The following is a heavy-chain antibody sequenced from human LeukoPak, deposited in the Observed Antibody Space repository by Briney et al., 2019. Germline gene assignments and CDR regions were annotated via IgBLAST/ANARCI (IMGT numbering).Heavy chain of an antibody. CDR3: ARDSLGLDY. CDR2: ISPTGSTT. Sequence: GGSLRLSCTASGFSFSGHWMHWARQLPGKGLVWVSRISPTGSTTSYADSVKGRFTIPRDNSKNTLYLQMNSLRAEDTAVYYCARDSLGLDYWGQGTLVTVSS. V-gene: IGHV3-74*01. J-gene: IGHJ4*02. CDR1: GFSFSGHW.